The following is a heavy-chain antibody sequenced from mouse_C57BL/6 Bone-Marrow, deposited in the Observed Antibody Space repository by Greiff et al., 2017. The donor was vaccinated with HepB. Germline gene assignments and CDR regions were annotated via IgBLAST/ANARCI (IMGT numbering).Heavy chain of an antibody. CDR3: AREGGRSTAWFAY. J-gene: IGHJ3*01. D-gene: IGHD5-1*01. V-gene: IGHV1-81*01. CDR1: GYTFTSYG. Sequence: VQLKESGAELARPGASVKLSCKASGYTFTSYGISCVKQRTGQGLEWIGEIYPRSGNTYYNEKFKGKATLTADKSSSTAYMELRSLTSEDSAVYFCAREGGRSTAWFAYWGQGTLVTVSA. CDR2: IYPRSGNT.